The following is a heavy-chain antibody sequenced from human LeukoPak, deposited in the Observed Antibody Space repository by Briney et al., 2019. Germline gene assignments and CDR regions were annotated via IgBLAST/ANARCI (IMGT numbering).Heavy chain of an antibody. V-gene: IGHV3-53*01. CDR3: ASFPLRYDSSGYAAFDY. D-gene: IGHD3-22*01. CDR2: IYSGGST. Sequence: PGGSLRLSCAASGFTFSRYWMHWVRQAPGKGLEWVAVIYSGGSTNYSDSVKGRFTISRDKSKNTVYLQMNSLRAEDTAVYYCASFPLRYDSSGYAAFDYWGQGTLVTVSS. CDR1: GFTFSRYW. J-gene: IGHJ4*02.